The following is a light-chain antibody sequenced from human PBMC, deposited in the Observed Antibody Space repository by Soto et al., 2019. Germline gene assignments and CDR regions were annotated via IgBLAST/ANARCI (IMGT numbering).Light chain of an antibody. Sequence: DIVMTQSPDSLAVSLGERATLSCRASQSVSSSLAWYQQKPGQAPRLLIYDTSTRATGVPARFSGSRSGPEFTLTINSLQSEDFAIYYCQPYNNWPLTFGGGTKVDIK. V-gene: IGKV3-15*01. CDR3: QPYNNWPLT. J-gene: IGKJ4*01. CDR1: QSVSSS. CDR2: DTS.